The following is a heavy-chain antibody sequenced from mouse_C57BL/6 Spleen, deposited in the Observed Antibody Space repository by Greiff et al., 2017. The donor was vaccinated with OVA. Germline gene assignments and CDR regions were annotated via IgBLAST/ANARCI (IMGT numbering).Heavy chain of an antibody. Sequence: QVQLQQSGPELVKPGASVKISCKASGYAFSSPWMNWVKQRPGKGLEWIGRIYPGDGDTNYNGKFKGKATLTADKSSSTAYMQLSSLTSEDSAVYFCAKAAQSPAAYWGQGTLVTVSA. CDR1: GYAFSSPW. CDR3: AKAAQSPAAY. D-gene: IGHD6-1*01. CDR2: IYPGDGDT. J-gene: IGHJ3*01. V-gene: IGHV1-82*01.